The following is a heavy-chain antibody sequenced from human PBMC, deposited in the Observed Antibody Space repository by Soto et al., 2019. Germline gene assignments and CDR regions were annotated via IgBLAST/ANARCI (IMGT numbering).Heavy chain of an antibody. Sequence: QVQLVESGGGVVQPGRSLRLSCAASGFTFSSYGMHWVRQAPGKGLEWVAVIWYDGSNKYYADSVKGRFTISRDNSKNTLYLQMNSLRAEDTAVYYCARETYYYGSGIHQHYYYYGMDVWGQVTTVTVSS. D-gene: IGHD3-10*01. CDR3: ARETYYYGSGIHQHYYYYGMDV. J-gene: IGHJ6*02. CDR2: IWYDGSNK. CDR1: GFTFSSYG. V-gene: IGHV3-33*01.